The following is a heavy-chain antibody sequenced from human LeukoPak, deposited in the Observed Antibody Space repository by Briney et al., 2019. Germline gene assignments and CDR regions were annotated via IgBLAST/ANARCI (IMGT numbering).Heavy chain of an antibody. J-gene: IGHJ5*01. Sequence: PGGSLRLSCAASGFTFSSYGMHWVRQAPGKGLEWVAFIRYDGSNKYYADSVKGRFTISRDNSKNTLYLQMNSLRAEDTALYYCARAFCGGDCFSPPFDSWGQGTLVTVSS. V-gene: IGHV3-30*02. CDR1: GFTFSSYG. CDR2: IRYDGSNK. CDR3: ARAFCGGDCFSPPFDS. D-gene: IGHD2-21*02.